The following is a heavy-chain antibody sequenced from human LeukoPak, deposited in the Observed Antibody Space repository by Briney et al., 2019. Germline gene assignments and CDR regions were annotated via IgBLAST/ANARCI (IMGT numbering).Heavy chain of an antibody. D-gene: IGHD4-11*01. CDR1: GYTFTSYY. V-gene: IGHV1-46*01. J-gene: IGHJ6*02. Sequence: ASVKVSCKASGYTFTSYYMHWVRQAPGQGLEWMGIINPSGGSTSYAQKFQGRVTITADESTSTAYMELSSLRSEDTAVYYCARVRTLHTVTLPYYGMDVWGQGTTVTVSS. CDR2: INPSGGST. CDR3: ARVRTLHTVTLPYYGMDV.